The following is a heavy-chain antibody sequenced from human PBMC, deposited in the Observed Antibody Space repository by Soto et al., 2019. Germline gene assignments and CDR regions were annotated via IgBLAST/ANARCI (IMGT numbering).Heavy chain of an antibody. CDR1: GFTFSSYA. V-gene: IGHV3-23*01. CDR3: AKGFTYYDIVTGYDAFDI. D-gene: IGHD3-9*01. J-gene: IGHJ3*02. Sequence: GGSLRLSCAASGFTFSSYAMSWVRQAPGKGLEWVSAISGSGGSTYYADSVKGRFTISRDNSKNTLYLQMNSLRAEDTAVYYCAKGFTYYDIVTGYDAFDIWGQGTMVTVSS. CDR2: ISGSGGST.